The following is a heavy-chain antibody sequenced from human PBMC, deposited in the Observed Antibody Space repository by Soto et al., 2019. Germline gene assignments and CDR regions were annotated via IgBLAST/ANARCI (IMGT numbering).Heavy chain of an antibody. CDR2: ISGSGGST. D-gene: IGHD5-12*01. J-gene: IGHJ5*02. V-gene: IGHV3-23*01. Sequence: GGSLRLSCAASGFTFSSYAMSWVRQAPGKGLEWVSAISGSGGSTYYADSVKGRFTISRDNSKNTLYLQMNSLRAEDTAVYYCAKDQEVVATIFSHLNWFDPWGQGTLVTVSS. CDR1: GFTFSSYA. CDR3: AKDQEVVATIFSHLNWFDP.